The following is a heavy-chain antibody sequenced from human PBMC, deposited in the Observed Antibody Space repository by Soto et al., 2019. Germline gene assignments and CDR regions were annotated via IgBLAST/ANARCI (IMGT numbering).Heavy chain of an antibody. CDR3: AHRAYYYDSSGYYSAFEGFDY. J-gene: IGHJ4*02. Sequence: QITLKESGPTLVKPTQTLTLTCTFSGFSLSTSGVGVGWIRQPPGKALEWLALIYWDDDKRYSPSLKSRLTITKDTSKNQVVLTMTNMDPVDTATYYCAHRAYYYDSSGYYSAFEGFDYWGQGTLVTVSS. V-gene: IGHV2-5*02. CDR1: GFSLSTSGVG. D-gene: IGHD3-22*01. CDR2: IYWDDDK.